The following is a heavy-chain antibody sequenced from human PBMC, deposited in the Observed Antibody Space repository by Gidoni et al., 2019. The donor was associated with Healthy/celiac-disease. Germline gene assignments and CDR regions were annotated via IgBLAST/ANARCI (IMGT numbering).Heavy chain of an antibody. CDR1: GGSISSYY. D-gene: IGHD4-17*01. CDR2: IYYSGST. CDR3: ARHVGDYGDYYFDY. Sequence: QVQLQESGPGLVKPSETLSLTCTVSGGSISSYYWSWIRQPPGKGLEWIGYIYYSGSTNYNPSLKSRVTISVDTSKNQFSLKLSSVTAADTAVYYCARHVGDYGDYYFDYWGQGTLVTVSS. V-gene: IGHV4-59*08. J-gene: IGHJ4*02.